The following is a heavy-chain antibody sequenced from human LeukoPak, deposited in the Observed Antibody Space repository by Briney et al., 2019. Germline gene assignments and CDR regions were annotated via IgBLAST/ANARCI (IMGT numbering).Heavy chain of an antibody. V-gene: IGHV3-7*01. CDR3: ARDLGDYDYGDYSDAFDI. Sequence: GGSLRLPCAASGFTVSSNYMSWVRQAPGKGLEWVANIKKDGSEKYYVDSVKGRFTISRDNAKNSLYLQMNSLRAEDTAVYYCARDLGDYDYGDYSDAFDIWGQGTMVTVSS. CDR2: IKKDGSEK. CDR1: GFTVSSNY. D-gene: IGHD4-17*01. J-gene: IGHJ3*02.